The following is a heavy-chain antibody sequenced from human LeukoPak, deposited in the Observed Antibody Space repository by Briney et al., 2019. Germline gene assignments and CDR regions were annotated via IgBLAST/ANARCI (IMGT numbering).Heavy chain of an antibody. J-gene: IGHJ4*02. D-gene: IGHD4-17*01. V-gene: IGHV3-9*01. CDR3: AKVLDYGDYYFDY. CDR1: GFTFDDYA. Sequence: PGGSLRLSCAASGFTFDDYAMHWVRQAPGKGLEWVSGISWNSGSIGYADSVKGRFTISRDNAKNSLYLQMNSLRAEDTALYYCAKVLDYGDYYFDYWGQGTLVTVSS. CDR2: ISWNSGSI.